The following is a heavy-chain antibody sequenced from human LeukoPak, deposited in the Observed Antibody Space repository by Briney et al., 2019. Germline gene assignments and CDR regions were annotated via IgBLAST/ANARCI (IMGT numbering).Heavy chain of an antibody. CDR1: GFTFSSYA. Sequence: GGSLRLSCAASGFTFSSYAMHWVRQAPGKGLEWVAVISYDGSNKYYADSVKGRFTISRDNSKNTLYLQMNSLRAEDTAVYYCAKVAQWGSSSAKKVYYYYYMDVWGKGTTVTVSS. J-gene: IGHJ6*03. V-gene: IGHV3-30-3*01. CDR3: AKVAQWGSSSAKKVYYYYYMDV. D-gene: IGHD6-6*01. CDR2: ISYDGSNK.